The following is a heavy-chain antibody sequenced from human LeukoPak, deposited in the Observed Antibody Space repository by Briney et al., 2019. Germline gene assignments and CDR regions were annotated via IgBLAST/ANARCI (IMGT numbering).Heavy chain of an antibody. V-gene: IGHV3-9*01. CDR1: GFTFDDYA. Sequence: PGGSLRLSCAASGFTFDDYAMHWVRQAPGKGLEWVSGISWNSGSIGYADSVKGRFTISRDNAKNSLYLQMNSLRAEDTAVYYCARGDRDFWSGYYGGPPYYFDYWGQGTLVTVSS. J-gene: IGHJ4*02. CDR2: ISWNSGSI. CDR3: ARGDRDFWSGYYGGPPYYFDY. D-gene: IGHD3-3*01.